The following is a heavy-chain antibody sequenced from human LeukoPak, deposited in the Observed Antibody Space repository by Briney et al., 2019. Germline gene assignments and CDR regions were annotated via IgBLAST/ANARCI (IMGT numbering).Heavy chain of an antibody. CDR1: GGSISSYY. Sequence: PSETLSLTCTVSGGSISSYYWSWIRQPPGKGLEWIGYIYYSGSTNYNPSLKSRVTISVDTSKNQFSLKLSSVTAADTAVYYCARADYVWGSYLTFDYWGQGTLVTVSS. V-gene: IGHV4-59*01. J-gene: IGHJ4*02. CDR2: IYYSGST. D-gene: IGHD3-16*02. CDR3: ARADYVWGSYLTFDY.